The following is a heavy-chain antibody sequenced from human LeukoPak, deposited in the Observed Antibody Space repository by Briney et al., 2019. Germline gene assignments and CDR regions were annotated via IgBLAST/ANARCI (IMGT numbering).Heavy chain of an antibody. CDR1: GGSINFYY. CDR3: ARDSRYFDFWSGYVDY. V-gene: IGHV4-4*07. CDR2: IYSGGNT. J-gene: IGHJ4*02. D-gene: IGHD3-3*01. Sequence: SETLSLTCTASGGSINFYYWAWIRQSAGKGLEWIGRIYSGGNTNYNPSLKSRATLSIDTSKNQFSLMLTSVTAADTAVYYCARDSRYFDFWSGYVDYWGQGFLVTVSS.